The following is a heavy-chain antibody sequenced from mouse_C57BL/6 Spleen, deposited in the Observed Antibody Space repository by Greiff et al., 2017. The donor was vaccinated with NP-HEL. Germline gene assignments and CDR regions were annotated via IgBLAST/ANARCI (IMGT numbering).Heavy chain of an antibody. V-gene: IGHV1-42*01. J-gene: IGHJ2*01. CDR3: ARSSITYYGSSYYFDY. Sequence: VQLQQSGPELVKPGASVKISCKASGYSFTGYYMNWVKQSPEKSLEWIGEINPSTGGTTYNQKFKAKTTLTVDKSSSTAYMQLKSLTSEDSAVYYCARSSITYYGSSYYFDYWGQGTTLTVSS. CDR2: INPSTGGT. CDR1: GYSFTGYY. D-gene: IGHD1-1*01.